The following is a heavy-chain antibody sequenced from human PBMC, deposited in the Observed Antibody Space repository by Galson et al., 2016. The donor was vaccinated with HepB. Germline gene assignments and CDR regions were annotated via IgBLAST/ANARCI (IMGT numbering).Heavy chain of an antibody. J-gene: IGHJ4*02. D-gene: IGHD5-18*01. Sequence: SLRLSCAASGFTFSNYAMSWVRQAPGTGLEWVSRISGSGGTTYYADSVQGRFTISRDKSKNTLYLQMHSLRGEDTAVYYCAKDLDGYTYGYSYSDHWGQGTLVTVSS. CDR3: AKDLDGYTYGYSYSDH. CDR2: ISGSGGTT. CDR1: GFTFSNYA. V-gene: IGHV3-23*01.